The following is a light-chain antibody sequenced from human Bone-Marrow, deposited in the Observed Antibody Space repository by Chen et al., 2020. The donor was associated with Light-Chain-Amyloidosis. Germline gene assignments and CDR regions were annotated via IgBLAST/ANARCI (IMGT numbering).Light chain of an antibody. CDR3: YSIQV. J-gene: IGLJ2*01. Sequence: SYELTQPSSVSVSSGQTARITCAGDLLAKKYGRWYQQKAGQAPVLVIYKDTERPSGIPERFSGSSSATTVTLTISGAQVEDEAEYYCYSIQVFGGGTKLTVL. V-gene: IGLV3-27*01. CDR1: LLAKKY. CDR2: KDT.